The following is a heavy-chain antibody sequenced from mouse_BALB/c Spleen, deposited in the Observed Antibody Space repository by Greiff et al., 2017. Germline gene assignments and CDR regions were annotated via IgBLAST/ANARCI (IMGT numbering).Heavy chain of an antibody. CDR3: ARRYGSSYGYFDV. CDR2: ISSGGSYT. D-gene: IGHD1-1*01. Sequence: EVMLVESGGGLVKPGGSLKLSCAASGFTFSSYAMSWVRQTPEKRLEWVATISSGGSYTYYPDSVKGRFTISRDNAKNTLYLQMSSLRSEDTAMYYCARRYGSSYGYFDVWGAGTTVTVSS. V-gene: IGHV5-9-1*01. CDR1: GFTFSSYA. J-gene: IGHJ1*01.